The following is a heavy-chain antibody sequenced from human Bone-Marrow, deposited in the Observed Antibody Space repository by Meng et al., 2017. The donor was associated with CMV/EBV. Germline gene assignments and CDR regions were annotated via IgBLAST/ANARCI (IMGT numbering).Heavy chain of an antibody. J-gene: IGHJ6*02. CDR2: IYHGGTT. CDR1: GASISSING. Sequence: SGASISSINGWSWVRQPPGKGLEWIGEIYHGGTTKYNPSLKSRVTISVDKSKNQLSLEVTSVTAADTAVYYCARVGTETTSFFLLDVWGQGTTVTVSS. D-gene: IGHD4-17*01. V-gene: IGHV4-4*02. CDR3: ARVGTETTSFFLLDV.